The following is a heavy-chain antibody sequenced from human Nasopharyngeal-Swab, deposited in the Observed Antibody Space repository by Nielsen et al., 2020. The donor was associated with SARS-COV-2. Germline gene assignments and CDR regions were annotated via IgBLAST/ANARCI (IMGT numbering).Heavy chain of an antibody. Sequence: GESLKISCAASGFTFSSYAMSWVRQSPGKGLEWVSAISGSGGSTYYADSVKGMFTISRDNSKNTLYLQMNSLRAEDTAVYYCAKGSGSYPFDYWGQGTLVTVSS. CDR1: GFTFSSYA. V-gene: IGHV3-23*01. J-gene: IGHJ4*02. CDR2: ISGSGGST. CDR3: AKGSGSYPFDY. D-gene: IGHD1-26*01.